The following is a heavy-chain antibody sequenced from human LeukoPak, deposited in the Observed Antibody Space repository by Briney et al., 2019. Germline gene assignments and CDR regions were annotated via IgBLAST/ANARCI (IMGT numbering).Heavy chain of an antibody. D-gene: IGHD5-18*01. Sequence: GRSLRLSCAASGFTFSSYGMHWVRQAPGKGLEWVAVISYDGSNKYYADSVKGRFTISRDNSKNTLYLQMNSLRAEDTAVYYCAKPWEHSYGPKRFDYWGQGTLVTVSS. V-gene: IGHV3-30*18. J-gene: IGHJ4*02. CDR2: ISYDGSNK. CDR1: GFTFSSYG. CDR3: AKPWEHSYGPKRFDY.